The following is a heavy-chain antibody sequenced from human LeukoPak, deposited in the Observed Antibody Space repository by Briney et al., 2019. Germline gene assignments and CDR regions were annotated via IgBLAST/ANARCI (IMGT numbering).Heavy chain of an antibody. CDR1: GCSISSGYY. CDR3: ARDPGITMVRGVITNDYYFDY. V-gene: IGHV4-38-2*02. Sequence: SETLSLTCTVSGCSISSGYYWGWIRQPPGKGLEWIGSIYHSGSTYYNPSLKSRVTISVDTSKNQFSLKLSSVTAADTAVYYCARDPGITMVRGVITNDYYFDYWGQGTLVTVSS. J-gene: IGHJ4*02. D-gene: IGHD3-10*01. CDR2: IYHSGST.